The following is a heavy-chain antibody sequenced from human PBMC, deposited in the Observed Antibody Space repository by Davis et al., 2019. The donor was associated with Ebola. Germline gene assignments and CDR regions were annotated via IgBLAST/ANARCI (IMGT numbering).Heavy chain of an antibody. CDR2: IKQDGSEK. D-gene: IGHD3-16*01. V-gene: IGHV3-7*03. CDR3: ARTITFGGVMVH. Sequence: GESLKISCAASGFTFSSYSMNWVRQAPGKGLEWVANIKQDGSEKYYVDSVKGRFTISRDNAKNSLYLQMNSLRAEDTAVYYCARTITFGGVMVHWGQGTLVTVSS. J-gene: IGHJ4*02. CDR1: GFTFSSYS.